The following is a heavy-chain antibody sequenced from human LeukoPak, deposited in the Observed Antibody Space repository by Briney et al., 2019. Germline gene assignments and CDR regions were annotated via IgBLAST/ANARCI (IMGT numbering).Heavy chain of an antibody. D-gene: IGHD3-3*01. Sequence: SETLSLTCTVSGGSISSYYWSWIRQPPGKGLEWIGYIYTSGSTNYNPSLKSRVTISVDTSKNQFSLKLSSVTAADTAVYYCAREGMYYDFWSGYYTPYYFDYWGQGTLVTVSS. V-gene: IGHV4-4*08. J-gene: IGHJ4*02. CDR2: IYTSGST. CDR3: AREGMYYDFWSGYYTPYYFDY. CDR1: GGSISSYY.